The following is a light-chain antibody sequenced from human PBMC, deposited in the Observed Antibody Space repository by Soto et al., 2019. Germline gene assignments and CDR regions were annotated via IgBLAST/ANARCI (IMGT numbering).Light chain of an antibody. V-gene: IGKV1-9*01. Sequence: DIQLTQSPSFLSASVGDRVTITCRASQGLSSNAAWYQLKPGKAPNLLIYTAFNLQSGVPSRFSGSGSGTEFTLTISSPQPEDSATYYCQQANGYPLTFGGGTKVEIK. J-gene: IGKJ4*01. CDR3: QQANGYPLT. CDR1: QGLSSN. CDR2: TAF.